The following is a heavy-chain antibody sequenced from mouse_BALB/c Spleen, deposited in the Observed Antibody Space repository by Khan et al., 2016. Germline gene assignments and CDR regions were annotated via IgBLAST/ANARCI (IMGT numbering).Heavy chain of an antibody. CDR2: IDPPNDNT. CDR1: GFSIQDTY. D-gene: IGHD1-1*01. V-gene: IGHV14-3*02. Sequence: VQLQQSGAELVKPGASVKLSCTASGFSIQDTYIHWVRQRPEQGLDWIGRIDPPNDNTKYDPKFQGKATITADTSSNTAYLQLSSLTYEDTAVYYCARMYYGDDWGQGTTLTVSS. J-gene: IGHJ2*01. CDR3: ARMYYGDD.